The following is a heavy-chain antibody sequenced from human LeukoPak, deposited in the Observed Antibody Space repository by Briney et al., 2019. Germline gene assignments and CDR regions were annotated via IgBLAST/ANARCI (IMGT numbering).Heavy chain of an antibody. D-gene: IGHD3-10*01. V-gene: IGHV5-10-1*01. Sequence: GESLKISCKGSGYSFTSYWISWVRQIPGKGLEWWGRIDPSDSYTNYSPSFQGHVTISADKSISTAYLQWSSLKASDTAMYYCAGHNMVRQVGMDVWGQGTTVTVSS. CDR2: IDPSDSYT. CDR3: AGHNMVRQVGMDV. CDR1: GYSFTSYW. J-gene: IGHJ6*02.